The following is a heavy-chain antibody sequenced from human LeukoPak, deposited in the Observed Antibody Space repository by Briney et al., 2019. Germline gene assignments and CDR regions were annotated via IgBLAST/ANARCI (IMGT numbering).Heavy chain of an antibody. CDR1: GDSVSSNSAA. V-gene: IGHV6-1*01. D-gene: IGHD3-10*01. J-gene: IGHJ6*02. CDR2: TYYRSKWYN. CDR3: ARAVTMVRGVMAQGTHV. Sequence: SQTLSLTCAISGDSVSSNSAAWNWIRQSPSRGLEWLGRTYYRSKWYNDYAVSVKSRITINPDTSKNQFSLQLNSVTPEDTAVYYCARAVTMVRGVMAQGTHVWGQGTTVTVSS.